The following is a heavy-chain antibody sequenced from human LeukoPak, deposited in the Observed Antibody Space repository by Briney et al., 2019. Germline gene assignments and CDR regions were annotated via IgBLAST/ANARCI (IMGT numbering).Heavy chain of an antibody. V-gene: IGHV3-74*01. CDR2: INSDGSST. D-gene: IGHD3-9*01. CDR1: GFTFSSYW. J-gene: IGHJ3*02. Sequence: PGGSLRLSCAASGFTFSSYWMHWVRQAPGKGLVWVSRINSDGSSTSYADSVKGRFTISRDNAKNTLYLQMNSLRAEDTAVYYCARAPRNSDYDILTGYYINHDAFDIWGQGTRVTVSS. CDR3: ARAPRNSDYDILTGYYINHDAFDI.